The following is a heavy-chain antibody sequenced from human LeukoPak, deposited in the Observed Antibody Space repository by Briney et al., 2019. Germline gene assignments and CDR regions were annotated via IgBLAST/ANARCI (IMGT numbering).Heavy chain of an antibody. CDR2: ISAYNGNT. D-gene: IGHD2-2*01. CDR1: GYTFTSYG. CDR3: AREIELGYCSSTSCPAHAFDI. V-gene: IGHV1-18*01. J-gene: IGHJ3*02. Sequence: GASVKVSCKASGYTFTSYGISWVRQAPGQGLEWMGWISAYNGNTNYAQKLQGRVTMTTDTSTGTAYMELRSLRSDDTAVYYCAREIELGYCSSTSCPAHAFDIWGQGTMVTVSS.